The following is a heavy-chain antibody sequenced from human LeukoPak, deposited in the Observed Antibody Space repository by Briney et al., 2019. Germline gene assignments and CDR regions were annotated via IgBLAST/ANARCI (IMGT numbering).Heavy chain of an antibody. J-gene: IGHJ4*02. Sequence: GGSLRLSCAASGFTFDDYGMSWVRQAPGKGLEWVSGINWNGGSTGYADSVKGRFTISRDNAKNSLCLQMNSLRAEDTAVYYCTRAGVSYGFDYWGQGTLVTVSS. CDR2: INWNGGST. CDR1: GFTFDDYG. D-gene: IGHD3-10*01. CDR3: TRAGVSYGFDY. V-gene: IGHV3-20*04.